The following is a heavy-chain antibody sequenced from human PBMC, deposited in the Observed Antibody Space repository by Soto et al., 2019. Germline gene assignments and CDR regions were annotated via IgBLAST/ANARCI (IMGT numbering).Heavy chain of an antibody. J-gene: IGHJ6*02. Sequence: PSETLSLTCSVSGGSISRYYWSWIRQPPGRGLEWIGYIYYSGSTNYNPSLRSRVTISIDTPKNQFSLKLSSVIAADTAVYYCARRMYDYVWGTPGGLDVWGQGTTVTVS. D-gene: IGHD3-16*01. CDR2: IYYSGST. CDR3: ARRMYDYVWGTPGGLDV. V-gene: IGHV4-59*08. CDR1: GGSISRYY.